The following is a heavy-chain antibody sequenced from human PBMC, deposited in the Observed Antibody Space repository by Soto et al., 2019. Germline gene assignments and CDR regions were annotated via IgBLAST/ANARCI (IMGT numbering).Heavy chain of an antibody. D-gene: IGHD1-26*01. V-gene: IGHV1-69*01. J-gene: IGHJ4*02. Sequence: QVQLVQSGAEVKKPGSSVKVSCKASGGTFSSYAISWVRQAPGQGLEWMGGIIPIFGTANYAQKFQGRVTITADVATSTASMELGGLRLGDTAVYYCAGGGGLGATTAWDWGQGTLVTVSS. CDR2: IIPIFGTA. CDR1: GGTFSSYA. CDR3: AGGGGLGATTAWD.